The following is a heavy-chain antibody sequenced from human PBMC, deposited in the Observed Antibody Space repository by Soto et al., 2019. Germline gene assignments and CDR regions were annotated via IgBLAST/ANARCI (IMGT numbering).Heavy chain of an antibody. J-gene: IGHJ4*02. V-gene: IGHV3-23*01. CDR3: AKEDTSSGSLAY. CDR2: ISDSGATT. Sequence: GGSLRLSFAASGFHFGEKAVSWVRQAPGKGLERVSGISDSGATTYYAASVRGRFTISRDNSKNTLYLQMKSLRAEDSASYYCAKEDTSSGSLAYWGQGALVTVSS. CDR1: GFHFGEKA. D-gene: IGHD6-19*01.